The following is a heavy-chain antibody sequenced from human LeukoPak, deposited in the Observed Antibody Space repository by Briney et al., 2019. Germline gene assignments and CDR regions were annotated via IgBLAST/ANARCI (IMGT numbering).Heavy chain of an antibody. CDR3: AKDSWSGNGVWDAFDI. J-gene: IGHJ3*02. V-gene: IGHV3-23*01. CDR1: GFTFRTSG. D-gene: IGHD2-8*01. Sequence: GGSLRLSCAASGFTFRTSGMTWVRQAPGKGLEWVSFISGSGLSTYYGDSVGGRFTISRDNSKNTLYLQMNSLRAEDTAVYYCAKDSWSGNGVWDAFDIWGQGTMVTVSS. CDR2: ISGSGLST.